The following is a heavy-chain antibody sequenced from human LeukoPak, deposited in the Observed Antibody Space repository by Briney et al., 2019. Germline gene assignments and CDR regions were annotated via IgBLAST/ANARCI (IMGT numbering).Heavy chain of an antibody. CDR2: INYKGTT. D-gene: IGHD3-16*01. CDR1: GGSIGSYY. Sequence: PSETLSLTCTVSGGSIGSYYWSWLRQAPGKTLEWIGYINYKGTTNYDPSLKSRVTISLDTSKNQFSLKMESVTAADTAIYYCARHGYTASHYFLDYWSQGILVTVSS. V-gene: IGHV4-59*01. J-gene: IGHJ4*02. CDR3: ARHGYTASHYFLDY.